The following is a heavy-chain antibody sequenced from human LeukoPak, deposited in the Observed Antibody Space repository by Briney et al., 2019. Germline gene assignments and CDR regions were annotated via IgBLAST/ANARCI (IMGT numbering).Heavy chain of an antibody. D-gene: IGHD3-9*01. Sequence: ASVKVSCKASGGTFSSYAISWVRQAPGQGLEWMGRIIPIFGIANYAQKFQGRVTITADKSTSTAYMELSSLRSEDTAVYYCARDHAILTGFDYWGQGTLVTVPS. CDR2: IIPIFGIA. J-gene: IGHJ4*02. V-gene: IGHV1-69*04. CDR3: ARDHAILTGFDY. CDR1: GGTFSSYA.